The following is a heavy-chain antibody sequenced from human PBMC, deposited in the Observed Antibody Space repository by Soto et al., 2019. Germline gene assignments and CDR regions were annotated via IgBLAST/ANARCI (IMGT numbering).Heavy chain of an antibody. J-gene: IGHJ4*02. Sequence: VKVSCKASGYTFTSYYMHWVRQAPGQGLEWMGIINASGGSTNYAQKVQGRFTMTTDTSTSTAYLEMSSLRSEDTAVYYCAKLGIEGARGLGYWGQGTLVTVSS. CDR1: GYTFTSYY. V-gene: IGHV1-46*01. CDR3: AKLGIEGARGLGY. D-gene: IGHD1-26*01. CDR2: INASGGST.